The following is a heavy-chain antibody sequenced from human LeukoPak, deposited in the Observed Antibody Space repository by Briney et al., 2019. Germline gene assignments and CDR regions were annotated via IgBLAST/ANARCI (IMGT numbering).Heavy chain of an antibody. CDR2: ISYDGSDK. V-gene: IGHV3-30*03. CDR1: GFTFSSYG. J-gene: IGHJ4*02. CDR3: KEVDY. Sequence: GGSLRLSCAASGFTFSSYGMHWVRQAPGKGLEWVAGISYDGSDKYYAASVKGRFTIPRDNSKNTLYLQMNSLRAEDTAIYYCKEVDYWGQGTLVTVSS.